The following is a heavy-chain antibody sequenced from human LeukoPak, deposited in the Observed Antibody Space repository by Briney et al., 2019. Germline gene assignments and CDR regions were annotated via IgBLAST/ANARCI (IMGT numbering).Heavy chain of an antibody. CDR3: ARATRSYCTNGVCYARGFGYFDY. J-gene: IGHJ4*02. CDR1: GYTFTSYY. CDR2: INPSGGST. D-gene: IGHD2-8*01. V-gene: IGHV1-46*01. Sequence: ASVKVSCKASGYTFTSYYMHWVRQAPGRGLEWMGIINPSGGSTSYAQKFQGRVTMTRDTSTSTVYMELSSLRSEDTAVYYCARATRSYCTNGVCYARGFGYFDYWGQGTLVTVSS.